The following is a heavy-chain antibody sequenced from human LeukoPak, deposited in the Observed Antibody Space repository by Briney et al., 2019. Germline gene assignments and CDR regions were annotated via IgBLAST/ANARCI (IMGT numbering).Heavy chain of an antibody. J-gene: IGHJ5*02. D-gene: IGHD1-26*01. Sequence: PSETLSLTCTVSGGSISSGSYYWSWIRQPAGKGLDWIGRIYTSGSTNYNPSLKSRVTISVDTSKNQFSLKLSSVTAADTAVYYCARVLEKYGELLSRTAYNWFDPWGQGTLVTVSS. CDR1: GGSISSGSYY. CDR2: IYTSGST. CDR3: ARVLEKYGELLSRTAYNWFDP. V-gene: IGHV4-61*02.